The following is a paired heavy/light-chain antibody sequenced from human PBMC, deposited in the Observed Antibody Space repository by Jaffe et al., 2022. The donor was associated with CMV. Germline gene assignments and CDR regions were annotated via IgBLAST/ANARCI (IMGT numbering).Light chain of an antibody. V-gene: IGLV3-21*04. Sequence: SYVLTQPPSVSVAPGTTARITCGGNNIGSKSVHWYQQMPGQAPVLVIYYDSDRPSGIPERFSGSNSGNTATLTISRVEAGDEADYYCQVWDPSNYPVFGGGTKLTVL. J-gene: IGLJ3*02. CDR1: NIGSKS. CDR2: YDS. CDR3: QVWDPSNYPV.
Heavy chain of an antibody. CDR1: GGSISGYY. J-gene: IGHJ4*02. CDR3: ARGEIVGATGEYYFDY. V-gene: IGHV4-4*08. CDR2: VYNSGST. D-gene: IGHD1-26*01. Sequence: QVQLQESGPGLVKPSETLSLTCTVSGGSISGYYWSWIRQPPGKGLEWIGYVYNSGSTKNNPSLKSRVTISLDTSKNQFSLKLTSVTAADTAVYYCARGEIVGATGEYYFDYWGQGTLVTVSS.